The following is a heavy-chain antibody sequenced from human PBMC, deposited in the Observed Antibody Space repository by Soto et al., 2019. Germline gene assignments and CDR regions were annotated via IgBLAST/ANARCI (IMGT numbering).Heavy chain of an antibody. V-gene: IGHV3-49*04. CDR3: SRGSFGYYGP. Sequence: PGGSLRLASNCCGFRFSEHAMTGVRQAPGRGLEWVGFIRNTPYGGTTDYAASVGGRFTISRDDSESIAYLQMNSLRTEDSGVYYCSRGSFGYYGPWGPGTLVTVSS. CDR1: GFRFSEHA. J-gene: IGHJ5*02. D-gene: IGHD2-2*03. CDR2: IRNTPYGGTT.